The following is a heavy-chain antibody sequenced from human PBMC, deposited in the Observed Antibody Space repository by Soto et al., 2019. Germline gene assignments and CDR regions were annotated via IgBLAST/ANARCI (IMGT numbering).Heavy chain of an antibody. CDR1: GYTFTSYD. CDR3: ARGPVRFLEWLLGDRYYYGMDV. J-gene: IGHJ6*02. Sequence: GASVKVSCKASGYTFTSYDINWVRQATGQGLEWMGWMNPNSGNTGYAQKFQGRVTMTRNTSMSTAYMELSSLRSEDTAVYYCARGPVRFLEWLLGDRYYYGMDVWGQGTTVTVSS. D-gene: IGHD3-3*01. V-gene: IGHV1-8*01. CDR2: MNPNSGNT.